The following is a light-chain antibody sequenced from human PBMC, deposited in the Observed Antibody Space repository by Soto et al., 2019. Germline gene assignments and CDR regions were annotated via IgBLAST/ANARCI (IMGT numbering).Light chain of an antibody. CDR2: GAS. J-gene: IGKJ5*01. V-gene: IGKV3-15*01. Sequence: EIVMTQSPATLSVSPGERATLSCRASQSVSSNLAWYQQKPGQAPRLLIYGASTRATGIPARFSGSGSGTEFTLTISSLQSEDFAVYYCQQYNNWPPLTFGPGTRLEIK. CDR3: QQYNNWPPLT. CDR1: QSVSSN.